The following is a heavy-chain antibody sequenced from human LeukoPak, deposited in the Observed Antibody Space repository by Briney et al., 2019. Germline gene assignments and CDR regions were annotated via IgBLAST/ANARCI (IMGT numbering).Heavy chain of an antibody. J-gene: IGHJ3*02. CDR3: ARVFADAFDI. V-gene: IGHV3-53*01. CDR1: GFTVSSNY. Sequence: PGGSLRLSCAASGFTVSSNYMSWVRQAPGKGLEWVSVIYSGGSTYYADSVKGRFTISRDNSKNTIYLQMNSLRAEDTAVYYCARVFADAFDIWGQGTMVTVSS. CDR2: IYSGGST.